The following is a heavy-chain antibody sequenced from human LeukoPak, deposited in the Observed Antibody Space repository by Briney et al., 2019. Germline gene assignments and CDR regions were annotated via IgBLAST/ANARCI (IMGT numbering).Heavy chain of an antibody. Sequence: TYIYYADSVKGRFTISRDNAKNSLYLQMNSLRGEDTAVYYCARGCSSTSCYSTYYYYMDVWGKGTTVTVSS. J-gene: IGHJ6*03. D-gene: IGHD2-2*02. V-gene: IGHV3-21*01. CDR2: TYI. CDR3: ARGCSSTSCYSTYYYYMDV.